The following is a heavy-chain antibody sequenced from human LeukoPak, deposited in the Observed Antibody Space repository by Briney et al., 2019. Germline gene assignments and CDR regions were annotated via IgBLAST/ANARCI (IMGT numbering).Heavy chain of an antibody. CDR1: GGSISSYY. D-gene: IGHD2-21*01. CDR2: IYYTGST. Sequence: SETMSLTCTVAGGSISSYYWSWIRQPPGKGLEWIGYIYYTGSTKYNPSLKSRVTISVDMSKNQFSLKRGSVTAADTAVYYCAMAFEGVKEALDIWGQGTMVTVSS. V-gene: IGHV4-59*01. CDR3: AMAFEGVKEALDI. J-gene: IGHJ3*02.